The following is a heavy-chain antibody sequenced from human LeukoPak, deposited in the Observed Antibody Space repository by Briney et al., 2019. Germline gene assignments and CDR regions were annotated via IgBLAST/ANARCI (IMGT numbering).Heavy chain of an antibody. CDR3: ERRPAYDSSGFDV. D-gene: IGHD3-22*01. J-gene: IGHJ3*01. Sequence: SETLSLTCTVSGGSISSYYWSWIRQPPGKGLEWMAYKYYSGSTNYNPSLKSRVTFSVPTSKNEFYMKLNSVTADDKAVYYCERRPAYDSSGFDVWGQGTMVTVSS. V-gene: IGHV4-59*08. CDR1: GGSISSYY. CDR2: KYYSGST.